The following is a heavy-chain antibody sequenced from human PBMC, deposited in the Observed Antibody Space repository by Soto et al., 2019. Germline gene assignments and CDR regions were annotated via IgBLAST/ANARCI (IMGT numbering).Heavy chain of an antibody. J-gene: IGHJ4*02. CDR2: MIPISGTT. Sequence: ASVKVSCKASGGTFSSYAISWVRQAPGQGLEWMGWMIPISGTTGYAQKFQGRVTMTRNTSISTAYMELSSLRSEDTAVYYCARTLYGDNVDYWGQGALVTVSS. CDR3: ARTLYGDNVDY. D-gene: IGHD4-17*01. CDR1: GGTFSSYA. V-gene: IGHV1-8*02.